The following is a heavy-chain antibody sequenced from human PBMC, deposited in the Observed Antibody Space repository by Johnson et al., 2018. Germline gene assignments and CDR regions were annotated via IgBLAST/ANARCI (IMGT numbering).Heavy chain of an antibody. CDR1: GFTFSSYG. D-gene: IGHD6-19*01. Sequence: QLVESGGGVVQPGRSLRLSCAASGFTFSSYGMHWVRQAPGKGLEWVAVIWYDGSNKYYADSVKGRFTIARDNSKNTLYLQMKSLRAEDTAVYYCARDLYASRYSSARIRDDAFDIWGQVTMVTVSS. CDR3: ARDLYASRYSSARIRDDAFDI. J-gene: IGHJ3*02. CDR2: IWYDGSNK. V-gene: IGHV3-33*01.